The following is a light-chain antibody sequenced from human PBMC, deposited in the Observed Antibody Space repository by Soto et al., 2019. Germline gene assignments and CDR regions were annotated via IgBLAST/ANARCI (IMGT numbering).Light chain of an antibody. CDR2: WAS. CDR3: QQYYNTLWT. Sequence: DIVMTQSPDSLAVSLGERATINCKSSQSVLYSSNNKNYLAWYQQKPGQPPKLLIYWASTRESGVPDRFSGSGSGTDFTLTISILQAEDVAVYYCQQYYNTLWTFGQGTKVEIK. J-gene: IGKJ1*01. CDR1: QSVLYSSNNKNY. V-gene: IGKV4-1*01.